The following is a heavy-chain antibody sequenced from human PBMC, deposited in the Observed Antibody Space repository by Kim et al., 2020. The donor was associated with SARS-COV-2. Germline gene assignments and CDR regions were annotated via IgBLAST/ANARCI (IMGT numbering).Heavy chain of an antibody. CDR2: ISSSSSYI. Sequence: GGSLRLSCAASGFTFSSYSMNWVRQAPGKGLEWVSSISSSSSYIYYADSVKGRFTISRDNAKNSLYLQMNSLRAEDTAVYYCASHVVTAMDEYFQHWGQGTLVTVSS. J-gene: IGHJ1*01. CDR3: ASHVVTAMDEYFQH. V-gene: IGHV3-21*01. CDR1: GFTFSSYS. D-gene: IGHD2-21*02.